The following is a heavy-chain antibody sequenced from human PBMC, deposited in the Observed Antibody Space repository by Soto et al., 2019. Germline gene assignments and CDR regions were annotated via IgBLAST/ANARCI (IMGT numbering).Heavy chain of an antibody. J-gene: IGHJ5*02. Sequence: QVQLVQSGAEVKKPGASVKVSCKASGYTFTGYYMHWVRQAPGQGLEWMGWINPNSGGTNYAQKFQGWVTMTRDTSISTAYMELSRLRSEDTAVYYCARYRSSGINWFDPWGQGTLVTVSS. CDR3: ARYRSSGINWFDP. CDR2: INPNSGGT. D-gene: IGHD6-19*01. V-gene: IGHV1-2*04. CDR1: GYTFTGYY.